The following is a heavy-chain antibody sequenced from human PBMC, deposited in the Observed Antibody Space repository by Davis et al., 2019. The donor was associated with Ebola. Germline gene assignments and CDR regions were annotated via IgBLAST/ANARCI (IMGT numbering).Heavy chain of an antibody. J-gene: IGHJ6*02. V-gene: IGHV4-39*02. CDR3: ARERGLLRFGMDV. CDR1: GGSISSSSYY. Sequence: MPGGSLRLSCTVSGGSISSSSYYWGWIRQPPGKGLEWIGSIYYSGSTYYNPSLKSRVTISVDTSKNQFSLKLSSVTAADTAVYYCARERGLLRFGMDVWGQGTTVTVSS. D-gene: IGHD1-26*01. CDR2: IYYSGST.